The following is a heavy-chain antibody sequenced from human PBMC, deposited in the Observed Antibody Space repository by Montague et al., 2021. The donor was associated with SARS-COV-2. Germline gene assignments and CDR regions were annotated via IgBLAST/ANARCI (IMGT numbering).Heavy chain of an antibody. J-gene: IGHJ6*02. V-gene: IGHV3-33*08. CDR1: RFTFSSYD. CDR2: IWYDGSNQ. D-gene: IGHD3-10*01. Sequence: SLRLSCAASRFTFSSYDMHWVRQAPGKGLEWVAVIWYDGSNQYYGDSVKGRFTISRDNSKSTLYLQMNSLRGEDTAVYYCAREYSAPRWFGEYNRYGMDVWGQGTTVTVSS. CDR3: AREYSAPRWFGEYNRYGMDV.